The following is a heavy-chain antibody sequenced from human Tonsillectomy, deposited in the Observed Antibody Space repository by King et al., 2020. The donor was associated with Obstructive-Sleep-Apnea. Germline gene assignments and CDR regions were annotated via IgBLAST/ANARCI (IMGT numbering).Heavy chain of an antibody. CDR1: GSSISSYH. V-gene: IGHV4-59*01. D-gene: IGHD3-10*01. J-gene: IGHJ4*02. CDR3: ARALSGGYPSRFDY. CDR2: IFYSGTT. Sequence: VPLPESGPGLVKPSETLSLTCTVSGSSISSYHWTWIRQPPGKGLEWIGDIFYSGTTNYNPSLKSRVTISLDTSKNQFSLRLSSVTAADTAVYYCARALSGGYPSRFDYWGPGTLVTISS.